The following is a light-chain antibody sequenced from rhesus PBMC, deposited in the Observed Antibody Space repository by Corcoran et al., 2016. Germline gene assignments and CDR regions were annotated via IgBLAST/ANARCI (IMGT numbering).Light chain of an antibody. CDR2: GAS. J-gene: IGKJ3*01. Sequence: DIQMTQSPSSLSASVGDRVTITCRASENVNKFLHWYQQKPGNAPKLLIYGASTLQSEVPSRSSGRGSGTDFTLTISNLQPEDFATYYCQHSYAIPFAFGPGTKLDIK. CDR1: ENVNKF. V-gene: IGKV1-74*01. CDR3: QHSYAIPFA.